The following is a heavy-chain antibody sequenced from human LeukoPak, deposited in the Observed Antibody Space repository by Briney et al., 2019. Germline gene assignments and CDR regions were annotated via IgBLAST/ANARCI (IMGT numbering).Heavy chain of an antibody. J-gene: IGHJ5*02. CDR3: AKCTGYSSGWYSPES. CDR1: GFISNDYA. D-gene: IGHD6-19*01. V-gene: IGHV3-23*01. Sequence: PGGSLRLSCVASGFISNDYAMSWVRQAPGKGLEWVSVISGSGRHTFYVDSVKGRFTISRDDSKNTLYLQMNSLRADDTAVYYCAKCTGYSSGWYSPESWGQGTLVTVSS. CDR2: ISGSGRHT.